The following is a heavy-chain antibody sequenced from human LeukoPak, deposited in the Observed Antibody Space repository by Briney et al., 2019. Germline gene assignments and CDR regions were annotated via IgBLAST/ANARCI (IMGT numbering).Heavy chain of an antibody. CDR2: ISIYHGST. CDR1: GYTFSGFG. D-gene: IGHD5-12*01. V-gene: IGHV1-18*01. CDR3: ARDRRVVATISSYFDF. Sequence: ASVKVSCKTSGYTFSGFGISWVRQAPGQGLEWVGWISIYHGSTDYSKKFQGRVTMTTDTSTNTVYMDLRGLKSDDTAVCYCARDRRVVATISSYFDFWGQGTLVTVSS. J-gene: IGHJ4*02.